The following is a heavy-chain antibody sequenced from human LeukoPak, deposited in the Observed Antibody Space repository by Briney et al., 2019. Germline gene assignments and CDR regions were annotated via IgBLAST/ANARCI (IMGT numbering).Heavy chain of an antibody. CDR3: AKDPSFRPGYFDY. CDR2: IRYDGSNK. J-gene: IGHJ4*02. V-gene: IGHV3-30*02. Sequence: AGGSLRLPCAASGFTFSSYGMHWVRQAPGKGLEWVAFIRYDGSNKYYADSVKGRFTISRDNSKNTLYLQMNSLRAEDTAVYYCAKDPSFRPGYFDYWGQGTLVTVSS. CDR1: GFTFSSYG.